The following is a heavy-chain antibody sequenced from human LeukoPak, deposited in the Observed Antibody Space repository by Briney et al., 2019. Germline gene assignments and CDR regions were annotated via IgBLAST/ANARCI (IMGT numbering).Heavy chain of an antibody. CDR1: GYTFTNYG. J-gene: IGHJ5*02. CDR2: ISAYNGNT. Sequence: APVKVSCKASGYTFTNYGSSWVRQAPGQGLEWMGWISAYNGNTNYAQKLQGSVTMTTDTSTSTAYMELRSLRSDDTAVYYCARQGYMQGTYYYGTWGQGTLVTVSS. V-gene: IGHV1-18*01. CDR3: ARQGYMQGTYYYGT. D-gene: IGHD3-10*01.